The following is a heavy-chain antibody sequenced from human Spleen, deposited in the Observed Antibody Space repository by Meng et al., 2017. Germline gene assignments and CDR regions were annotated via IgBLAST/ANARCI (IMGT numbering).Heavy chain of an antibody. J-gene: IGHJ4*02. Sequence: SETLSLTCTVSGGSISSGSYFWSWIRQPAEKGLEWIGRIYTSGSTNYNPSLKSRVTISVDTSKNQFSLKLNSVTAADTAVYYCAREGDSGSYNYWGQGTLVTVSS. D-gene: IGHD3-10*01. CDR3: AREGDSGSYNY. CDR1: GGSISSGSYF. CDR2: IYTSGST. V-gene: IGHV4-61*02.